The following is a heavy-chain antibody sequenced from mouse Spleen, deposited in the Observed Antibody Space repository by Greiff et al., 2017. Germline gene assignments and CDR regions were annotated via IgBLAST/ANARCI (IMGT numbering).Heavy chain of an antibody. D-gene: IGHD1-1*02. J-gene: IGHJ3*01. CDR1: GFTFSSYA. V-gene: IGHV5-9-4*01. Sequence: DVHLVESGGGLVKPGGSLKLSCAASGFTFSSYAMSWVRQSPEKRLEWVAEISSGGSYTYYPDTVTGRFTISRDNAKNTLYLEMSSLRSEDTAMYYCAREGLWSAWFAYWGQGTLVTVSA. CDR2: ISSGGSYT. CDR3: AREGLWSAWFAY.